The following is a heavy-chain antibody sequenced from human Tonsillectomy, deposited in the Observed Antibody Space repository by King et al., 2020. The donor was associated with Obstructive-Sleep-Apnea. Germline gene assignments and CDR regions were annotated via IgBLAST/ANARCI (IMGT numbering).Heavy chain of an antibody. J-gene: IGHJ4*02. CDR2: ISYDGSNK. Sequence: VQLVESGGGVVQPGRSLRLSCVASGFTFSSYAMHWVRQAPGKGLEWVAVISYDGSNKFYADSVKGRFTISRDNSKNTLYLQMNSLRAEDTAVYYCARDQGSRFLPYYFDSWGQGTLVTVSS. CDR3: ARDQGSRFLPYYFDS. CDR1: GFTFSSYA. V-gene: IGHV3-30*04. D-gene: IGHD2-2*01.